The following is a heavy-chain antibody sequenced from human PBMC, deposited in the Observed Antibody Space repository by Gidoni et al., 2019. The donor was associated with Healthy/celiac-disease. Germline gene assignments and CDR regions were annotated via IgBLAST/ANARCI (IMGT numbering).Heavy chain of an antibody. CDR1: GFTVSSNY. CDR2: IYSGGST. D-gene: IGHD3-3*01. V-gene: IGHV3-53*01. Sequence: EVQLVESGGGLIQPGGSLRLSCAASGFTVSSNYMSWVRQAPGKGLEWVSDIYSGGSTYYAVSVKGRFTISRDNSKNTLYLQMNSLRAEDTAVYYCARDGRFLDYYYGMDVWGQGTTVTVSS. CDR3: ARDGRFLDYYYGMDV. J-gene: IGHJ6*02.